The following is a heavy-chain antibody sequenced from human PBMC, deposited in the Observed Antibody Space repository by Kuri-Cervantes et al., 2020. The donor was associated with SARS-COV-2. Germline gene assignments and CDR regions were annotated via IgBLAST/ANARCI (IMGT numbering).Heavy chain of an antibody. CDR1: GYTFAGYY. CDR2: INPNSGGT. D-gene: IGHD1-1*01. V-gene: IGHV1-2*02. J-gene: IGHJ6*02. Sequence: ASVKVSCKASGYTFAGYYMHWVRQAPGQGLEWMGWINPNSGGTNYAQKFQGRVTMTRDTSISTAYMEQSRLRSDDTAVYYCARDKLERDGDRRYYYYYGMDVWGQGTTVTVSS. CDR3: ARDKLERDGDRRYYYYYGMDV.